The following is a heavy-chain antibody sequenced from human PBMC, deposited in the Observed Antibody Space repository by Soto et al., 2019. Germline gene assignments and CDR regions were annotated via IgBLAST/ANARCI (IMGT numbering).Heavy chain of an antibody. CDR3: ATSFGSGYRAFDY. CDR1: GDTFNFYT. J-gene: IGHJ4*02. CDR2: FNPILSMS. V-gene: IGHV1-69*02. Sequence: SVKVSCKASGDTFNFYTINWVRQAPGLGLEWMGRFNPILSMSNSALRFQGRVTLTADKSTSTAYMVLSSLRSDDTAVYYCATSFGSGYRAFDYWGQGVLVTVS. D-gene: IGHD3-10*01.